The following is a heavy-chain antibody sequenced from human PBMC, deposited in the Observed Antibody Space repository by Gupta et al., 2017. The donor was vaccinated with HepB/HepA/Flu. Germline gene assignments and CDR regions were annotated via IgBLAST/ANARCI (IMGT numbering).Heavy chain of an antibody. CDR1: GFTFSSNA. J-gene: IGHJ4*02. D-gene: IGHD6-19*01. CDR2: ISGSGGGTT. CDR3: AKDSYSSGFFFDY. V-gene: IGHV3-23*01. Sequence: EVQLLESGGGLVQPGGSLRLSCAASGFTFSSNAMRWFRQAPGKGLEWVSTISGSGGGTTFYADAVKGRFTISRDNSKNTLYLRMNSLRAEDTAVYYCAKDSYSSGFFFDYWGQGTLVTVSS.